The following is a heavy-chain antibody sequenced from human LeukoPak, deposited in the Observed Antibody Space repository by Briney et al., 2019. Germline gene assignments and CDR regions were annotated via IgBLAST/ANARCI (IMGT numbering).Heavy chain of an antibody. CDR2: IKQDGSDK. J-gene: IGHJ4*02. Sequence: RGGSLRLSCAASGFTFSSYWMSWVRQAPGKGLEWVANIKQDGSDKYYVDSVKGRFTISRDNAKNSLYLQMNSLRADDTALYYCARQYSSSWYALGYLDYWGQRTLVTVSS. V-gene: IGHV3-7*01. CDR3: ARQYSSSWYALGYLDY. CDR1: GFTFSSYW. D-gene: IGHD6-13*01.